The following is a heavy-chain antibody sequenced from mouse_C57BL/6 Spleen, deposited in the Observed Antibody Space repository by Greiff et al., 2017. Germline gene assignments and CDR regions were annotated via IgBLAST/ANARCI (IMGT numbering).Heavy chain of an antibody. V-gene: IGHV1-59*01. CDR3: ARALYYGSSYDFDY. Sequence: QVHVKHPGAELVRPGTSVKLSCKASGYTFTSYWMHWVKQRPGQGLEWIGVIDPSDSYTNYNQKFKGKATLTVDTSSSTAYMQLSSLTSEDSAVYYCARALYYGSSYDFDYWGQGTTLTVSS. D-gene: IGHD1-1*01. J-gene: IGHJ2*01. CDR2: IDPSDSYT. CDR1: GYTFTSYW.